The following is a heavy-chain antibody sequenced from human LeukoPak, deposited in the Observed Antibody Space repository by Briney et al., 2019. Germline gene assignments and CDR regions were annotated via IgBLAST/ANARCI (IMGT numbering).Heavy chain of an antibody. CDR2: MNPNSGNT. J-gene: IGHJ4*02. D-gene: IGHD2-2*01. V-gene: IGHV1-8*03. CDR3: ARGPKVVVPAAIPFDY. CDR1: GYTYTSYG. Sequence: ASVKVSCKASGYTYTSYGISWVRQAPGQGLEWMGWMNPNSGNTGYAQKFQGRVTITRNTSISTAYMELSSLGSEDTAVYYCARGPKVVVPAAIPFDYWGQGTLVTVSS.